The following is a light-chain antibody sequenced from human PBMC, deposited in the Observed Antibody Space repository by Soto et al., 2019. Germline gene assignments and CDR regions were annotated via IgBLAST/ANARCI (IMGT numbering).Light chain of an antibody. CDR2: GAS. CDR1: QSVSSN. J-gene: IGKJ4*01. Sequence: EIEMTQSPATLSLAPGERATLSCRASQSVSSNLAWYQQKPGQAPRLLIFGASIRATGIPDRFSGSGSGTDFTLTISSLEPEDFAVYYCQQRSNWLTFGGGTKVDIK. V-gene: IGKV3-11*01. CDR3: QQRSNWLT.